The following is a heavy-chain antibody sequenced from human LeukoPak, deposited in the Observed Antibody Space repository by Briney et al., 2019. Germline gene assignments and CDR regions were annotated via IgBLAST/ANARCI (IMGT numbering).Heavy chain of an antibody. CDR1: GYTFTGYY. CDR2: MNPNSGGT. V-gene: IGHV1-2*02. Sequence: ASVKVSCKASGYTFTGYYMHWVRQAPGQGLEWMGWMNPNSGGTNYAQKFQGRVTMTRDTSISTAYMELSRLRSDDTAVYYCARGTYYDSSAYSGVRLFDYWGQGTLVTVSS. CDR3: ARGTYYDSSAYSGVRLFDY. D-gene: IGHD3-22*01. J-gene: IGHJ4*02.